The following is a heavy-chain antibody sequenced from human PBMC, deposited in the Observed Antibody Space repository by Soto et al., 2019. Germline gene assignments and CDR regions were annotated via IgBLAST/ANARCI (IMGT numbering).Heavy chain of an antibody. CDR1: GFTFSSYA. Sequence: PGGSLRLSCAASGFTFSSYAMSWVRQAPGKGLEWVSAISGSGGSTYYADSVKGRFTISRDNSKNTLYLQMNSLRAEDTAVYYCAQRTGYCSGGSCYSGLDYSGQGTLLTVFS. J-gene: IGHJ4*02. D-gene: IGHD2-15*01. V-gene: IGHV3-23*01. CDR2: ISGSGGST. CDR3: AQRTGYCSGGSCYSGLDY.